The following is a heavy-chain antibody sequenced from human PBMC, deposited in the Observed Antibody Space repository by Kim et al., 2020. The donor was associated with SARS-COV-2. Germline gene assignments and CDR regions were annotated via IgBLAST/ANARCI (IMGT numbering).Heavy chain of an antibody. CDR2: IYYSGST. CDR3: ARAALAVAGDYYYYYYGMDV. Sequence: SETLSLTCTVSGGSISSYYWSWIRQPPGKGLEWIGYIYYSGSTNYNPSLKSRVTISVDTSKNQFSLKLSSVTAADTAVYYCARAALAVAGDYYYYYYGMDVWAKGPRSPSP. J-gene: IGHJ6*02. D-gene: IGHD6-19*01. V-gene: IGHV4-59*13. CDR1: GGSISSYY.